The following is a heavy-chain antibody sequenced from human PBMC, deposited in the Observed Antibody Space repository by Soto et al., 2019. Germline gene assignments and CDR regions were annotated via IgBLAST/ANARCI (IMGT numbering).Heavy chain of an antibody. V-gene: IGHV4-59*01. CDR1: GGSISSYY. Sequence: SETLSLTCTVSGGSISSYYWSWIRQPPGKGLEWIGYIYYSGSTNYNPSLKSRVTISVDTSKNQFSLKLSSVTAADTAVYYCARDNVAVTGVYGVDVWGQGTTVTVSS. CDR3: ARDNVAVTGVYGVDV. D-gene: IGHD4-4*01. J-gene: IGHJ6*02. CDR2: IYYSGST.